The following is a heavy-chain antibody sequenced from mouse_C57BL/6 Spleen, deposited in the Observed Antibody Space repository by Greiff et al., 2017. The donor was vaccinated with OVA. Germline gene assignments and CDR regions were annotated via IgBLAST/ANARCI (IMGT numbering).Heavy chain of an antibody. V-gene: IGHV1-80*01. CDR3: ARKGYYGSSYAMDY. Sequence: VQLVESGAELVKPGASVKISCKASGYAFSSYWMNWVKQRPGKGLEWIGQIYPGDGDTNYNGKFKGKATLTADKSSSTAYMQLSSLTSEDSAVYFCARKGYYGSSYAMDYWGQGTSVTVSS. D-gene: IGHD1-1*01. J-gene: IGHJ4*01. CDR1: GYAFSSYW. CDR2: IYPGDGDT.